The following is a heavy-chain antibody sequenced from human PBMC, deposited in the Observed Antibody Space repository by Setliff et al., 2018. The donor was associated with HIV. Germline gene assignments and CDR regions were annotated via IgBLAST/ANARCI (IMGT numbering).Heavy chain of an antibody. Sequence: KPSETLSLTCAVSGYSISSGYYWGWIRQPPGKGLEWIGSIYHSGSTYYNPSLKSRVTISVDTSKNQFSLKLSSVTAADTAVYYCARHPSSYSSGWFYSDYWGQGTLVTVSS. CDR3: ARHPSSYSSGWFYSDY. V-gene: IGHV4-38-2*01. J-gene: IGHJ4*02. D-gene: IGHD6-19*01. CDR1: GYSISSGYY. CDR2: IYHSGST.